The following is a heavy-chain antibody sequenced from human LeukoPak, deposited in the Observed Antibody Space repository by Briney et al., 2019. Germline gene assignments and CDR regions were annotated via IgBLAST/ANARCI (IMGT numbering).Heavy chain of an antibody. V-gene: IGHV1-46*01. CDR3: ARGGDFWSGYPHWGPSMFYYYGMDV. J-gene: IGHJ6*02. Sequence: ASVKVSCKASGYTFTSYYMHWVRQAPGQRLEWMGIINPSGGSTSYAQKFQGRVTMTRDTSTSTVYMELSSLRSEDTAVYYCARGGDFWSGYPHWGPSMFYYYGMDVWGQGTTVTVSS. D-gene: IGHD3-3*01. CDR1: GYTFTSYY. CDR2: INPSGGST.